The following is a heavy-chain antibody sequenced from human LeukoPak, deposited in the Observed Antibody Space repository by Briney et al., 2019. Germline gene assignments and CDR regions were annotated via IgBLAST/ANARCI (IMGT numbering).Heavy chain of an antibody. CDR3: ARVAINYYYYYMDV. CDR2: ISSGSSYI. V-gene: IGHV3-21*01. J-gene: IGHJ6*03. Sequence: KPGGSLRLSCAASGFTFSSYSMNWVRQAPAKGLELVSSISSGSSYIYYADSVKGRFTISRDNAKNSLYLQMNSLRAEDTAVYYCARVAINYYYYYMDVWGKGTTVTVSS. CDR1: GFTFSSYS. D-gene: IGHD2-15*01.